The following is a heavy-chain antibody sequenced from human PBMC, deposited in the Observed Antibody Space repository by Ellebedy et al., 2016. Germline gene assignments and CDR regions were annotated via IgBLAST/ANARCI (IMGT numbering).Heavy chain of an antibody. Sequence: GESLKISXQGSGYTFTNYWIIWVRQMPGKGLEWMGRINPSNSYTNYSPSFQGHVTISADKSISTVYVQWSSLKASDTGMYYCARHETGSVDHWGQGTLVIVSS. V-gene: IGHV5-10-1*01. CDR3: ARHETGSVDH. CDR2: INPSNSYT. CDR1: GYTFTNYW. D-gene: IGHD7-27*01. J-gene: IGHJ4*02.